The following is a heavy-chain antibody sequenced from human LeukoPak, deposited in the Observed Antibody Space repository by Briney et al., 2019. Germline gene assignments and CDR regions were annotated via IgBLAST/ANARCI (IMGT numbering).Heavy chain of an antibody. D-gene: IGHD6-19*01. Sequence: GSVKVSCKASGYTFTGYYMHWVRQAPGQGLEWMGWINPNSGGTNYAQKFQGRVTMTRDTSISTAYMELSRLRSDDTAVYYCARDNDGWYWFDPWGQGTLVTVSS. CDR3: ARDNDGWYWFDP. V-gene: IGHV1-2*02. J-gene: IGHJ5*02. CDR2: INPNSGGT. CDR1: GYTFTGYY.